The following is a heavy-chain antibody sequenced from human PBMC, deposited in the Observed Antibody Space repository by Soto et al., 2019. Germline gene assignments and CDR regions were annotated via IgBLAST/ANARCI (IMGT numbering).Heavy chain of an antibody. V-gene: IGHV4-31*11. J-gene: IGHJ5*02. CDR1: GGSITSGAYY. Sequence: KTSETLALTCADSGGSITSGAYYWTWIRQHPGKGLEWIAYIHYSGRTYYNPSLKSRVTISVDTSNNQFSLTLSSVTAADTAVYYCARYYFDSSGYANWFDPWGQGTLVTVSS. CDR2: IHYSGRT. CDR3: ARYYFDSSGYANWFDP. D-gene: IGHD3-22*01.